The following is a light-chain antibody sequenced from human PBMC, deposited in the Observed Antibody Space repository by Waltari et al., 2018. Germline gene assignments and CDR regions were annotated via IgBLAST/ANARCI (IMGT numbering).Light chain of an antibody. CDR2: GAS. V-gene: IGKV3-20*01. CDR3: QHYLRLPVT. J-gene: IGKJ1*01. Sequence: EIVLTQSPGTLSLSPGESATLSCRTSQSVTRALAWYQQIPGQAPRLLSYGASNRATGIPDRFSGSGSGTDFSLTISSLEPEDFAVYYCQHYLRLPVTFGQGTKVEVK. CDR1: QSVTRA.